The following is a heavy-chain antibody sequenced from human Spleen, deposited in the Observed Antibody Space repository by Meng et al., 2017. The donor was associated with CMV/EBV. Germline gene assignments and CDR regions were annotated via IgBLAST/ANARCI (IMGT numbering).Heavy chain of an antibody. CDR1: GFTFSSYA. D-gene: IGHD5-18*01. V-gene: IGHV3-66*02. J-gene: IGHJ4*02. CDR3: AKDRSRLAMAKDIDY. CDR2: IYSGGST. Sequence: GESLKISCAASGFTFSSYAMSWVRQAPGKGLEWVSVIYSGGSTYYADSVKGRFTISRDNSKDTVYLQMNSLRTEDTAVYYCAKDRSRLAMAKDIDYWGQGSLVTVSS.